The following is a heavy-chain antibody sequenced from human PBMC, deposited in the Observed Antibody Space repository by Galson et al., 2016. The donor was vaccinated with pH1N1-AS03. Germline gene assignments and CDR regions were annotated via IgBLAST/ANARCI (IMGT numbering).Heavy chain of an antibody. CDR1: GFPFGSYW. CDR2: IKEDGSEK. Sequence: LRLSCAASGFPFGSYWMSWVRQAPGKGLEWVANIKEDGSEKSYVDSVKGRFTISRDNSKNSLYLQMNSLRVEDTALYYCARYGSSPWFDPWGQGTLVTVSS. J-gene: IGHJ5*02. V-gene: IGHV3-7*01. D-gene: IGHD6-6*01. CDR3: ARYGSSPWFDP.